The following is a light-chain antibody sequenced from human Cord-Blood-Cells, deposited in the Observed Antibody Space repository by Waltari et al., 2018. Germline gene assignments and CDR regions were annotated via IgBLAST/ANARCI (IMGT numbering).Light chain of an antibody. CDR3: MQALQTPYT. J-gene: IGKJ2*01. V-gene: IGKV2-28*01. CDR2: SGS. Sequence: DIVMTQFPLSLPVTPGAPASISCRSSQSLLHSNGYNYLDWYLQEPGQSPQLLIYSGSNRASGVPDRFSGSGSGTDFTLKISRVEAEDVGVYYCMQALQTPYTFGQGTKLEIK. CDR1: QSLLHSNGYNY.